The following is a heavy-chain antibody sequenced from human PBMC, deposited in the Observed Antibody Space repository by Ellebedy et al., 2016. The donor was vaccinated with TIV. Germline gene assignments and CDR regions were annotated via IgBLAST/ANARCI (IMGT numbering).Heavy chain of an antibody. J-gene: IGHJ2*01. CDR2: ISGSGAGT. V-gene: IGHV3-23*01. Sequence: GGSLRLSCAGSGFTFSSCAMSWVRQAPGKGLEWVSSISGSGAGTYYADSVKGRFTVSRDNSMNTMYLQMNSLRDEDTAVYYCARDPSGGWTGYFDLWGRGTLVTVSS. D-gene: IGHD6-19*01. CDR3: ARDPSGGWTGYFDL. CDR1: GFTFSSCA.